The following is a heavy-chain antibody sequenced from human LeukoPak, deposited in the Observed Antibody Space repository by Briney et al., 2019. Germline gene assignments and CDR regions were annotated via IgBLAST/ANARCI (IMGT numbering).Heavy chain of an antibody. Sequence: PSQTLSLTCTVSGGSISSYYWSWIRPPPGKGMEWIGYIYYSGSTNYNPSLKSRVTISVDTSKNQFSLKLSSVTAADTAVYYCARGARGSYSYWGQGTLVTVSS. CDR1: GGSISSYY. V-gene: IGHV4-59*08. CDR2: IYYSGST. CDR3: ARGARGSYSY. D-gene: IGHD1-26*01. J-gene: IGHJ4*02.